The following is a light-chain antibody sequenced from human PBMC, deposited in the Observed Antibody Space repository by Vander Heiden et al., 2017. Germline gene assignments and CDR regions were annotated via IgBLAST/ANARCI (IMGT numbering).Light chain of an antibody. J-gene: IGKJ1*01. Sequence: DIVMTQSPDSQAVSLGERATINCKSSQNVLYNSNNKNYLAWYQQKPGQPPKLLIYWASTRESGVPDRFSGSGSGTDFTLTISSLQAEDVAVYYCQQFYSLPWTFGQGTKVEI. V-gene: IGKV4-1*01. CDR2: WAS. CDR1: QNVLYNSNNKNY. CDR3: QQFYSLPWT.